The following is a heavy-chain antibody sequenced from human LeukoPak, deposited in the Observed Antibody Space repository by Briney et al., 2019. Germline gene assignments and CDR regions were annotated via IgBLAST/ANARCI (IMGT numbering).Heavy chain of an antibody. V-gene: IGHV3-21*01. CDR2: ISSSSSYI. D-gene: IGHD1-26*01. CDR3: ARDPYSGNYGDYYYYYMVV. J-gene: IGHJ6*03. Sequence: GRSLRLSCAASGFTFSSYSMNWVRQAPGKGLEWVSSISSSSSYIYYADSVKGRFTISRDNAKSSLYLQMNSLRDEDTAVYYCARDPYSGNYGDYYYYYMVVWGKGTTVTISS. CDR1: GFTFSSYS.